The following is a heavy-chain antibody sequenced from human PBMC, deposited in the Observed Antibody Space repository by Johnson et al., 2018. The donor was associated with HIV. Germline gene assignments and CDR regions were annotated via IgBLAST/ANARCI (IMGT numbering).Heavy chain of an antibody. V-gene: IGHV3-20*04. Sequence: VQLVESGGGVVRPGGSLRLSCAASEFTFDDYGMSWVRQAPGKGLEWVSGINWNGGSTGYADSVKGRFTISRDNFKNTLYLQMNSLRAEDTAVYYCAKARGYSYGGDAFDIWGQGTMVTVSS. CDR2: INWNGGST. D-gene: IGHD5-18*01. CDR1: EFTFDDYG. CDR3: AKARGYSYGGDAFDI. J-gene: IGHJ3*02.